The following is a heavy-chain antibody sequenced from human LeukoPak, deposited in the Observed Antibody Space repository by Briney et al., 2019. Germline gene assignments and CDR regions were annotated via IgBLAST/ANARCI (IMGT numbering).Heavy chain of an antibody. V-gene: IGHV4-59*01. Sequence: SETLSLTCTVSGGSISSYYWSWIRQPPGKGLEWIGYIYYSGSTNYNPSLKSRVIISVDTSKNQFSLKLSSVTAADTAVYYCARSRTTMVRGSPNWSFDYWGQGSLVTVSS. CDR2: IYYSGST. J-gene: IGHJ4*02. D-gene: IGHD3-10*01. CDR1: GGSISSYY. CDR3: ARSRTTMVRGSPNWSFDY.